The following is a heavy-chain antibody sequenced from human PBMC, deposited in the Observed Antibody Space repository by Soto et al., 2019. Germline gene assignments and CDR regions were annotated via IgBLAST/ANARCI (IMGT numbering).Heavy chain of an antibody. J-gene: IGHJ4*02. CDR1: GDSVSSNSAA. Sequence: SQTLSLTCAISGDSVSSNSAAWNWIRQSPSRGLKWLGRTYYRSKWYNDYAISVKSRITINPDTSKNQFSLQLNSVTPEDTSVYYCARENSNNWFLYYFDYWGQGTLVTVSS. CDR2: TYYRSKWYN. CDR3: ARENSNNWFLYYFDY. V-gene: IGHV6-1*01. D-gene: IGHD6-13*01.